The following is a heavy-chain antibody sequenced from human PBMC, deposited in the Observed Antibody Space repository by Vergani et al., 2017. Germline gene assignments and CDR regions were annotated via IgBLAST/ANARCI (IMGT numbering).Heavy chain of an antibody. CDR1: GGSISSGDHC. D-gene: IGHD6-13*01. CDR3: ARDLGSSSWYGGDYNWFDP. V-gene: IGHV4-31*11. J-gene: IGHJ5*02. Sequence: QVQLQESGPGVVKPSQTLSLTCAVSGGSISSGDHCWTWIRQRPGKGLEWIGYIFYSGTTYDNPSLRSRLTISVDTSQNQFSLKLSSVTAADTAVYYCARDLGSSSWYGGDYNWFDPWGQGTLVTVSS. CDR2: IFYSGTT.